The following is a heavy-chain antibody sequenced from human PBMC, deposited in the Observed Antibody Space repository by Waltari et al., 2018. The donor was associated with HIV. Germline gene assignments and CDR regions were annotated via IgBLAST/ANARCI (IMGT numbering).Heavy chain of an antibody. CDR2: ISRTSTYI. J-gene: IGHJ4*02. Sequence: EVQLVESGGGLVKPGESLRHSCAASGIIFSSSELYWVRQAPGKGLEWVSAISRTSTYIVYADSVKGRFTISRDNANNLLYLHMNGRRVEDTALYYCARGGYPRAFDYWGQGSLVTVSS. CDR1: GIIFSSSE. D-gene: IGHD2-15*01. CDR3: ARGGYPRAFDY. V-gene: IGHV3-21*01.